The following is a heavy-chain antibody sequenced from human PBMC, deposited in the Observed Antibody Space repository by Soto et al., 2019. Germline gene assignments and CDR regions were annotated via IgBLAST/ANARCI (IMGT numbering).Heavy chain of an antibody. Sequence: QVQLVESGGGVVQPGRSLRLSCAASGFTFSSYGMHWVRQAPGKALEWVAVISYDGSNKYYADSVKGRFTISRDNSKNTLYLQMNSLRAEDTAVYYCAKGDSYGTTTDYWGQGTLVTVSS. V-gene: IGHV3-30*18. D-gene: IGHD5-18*01. CDR2: ISYDGSNK. CDR1: GFTFSSYG. J-gene: IGHJ4*02. CDR3: AKGDSYGTTTDY.